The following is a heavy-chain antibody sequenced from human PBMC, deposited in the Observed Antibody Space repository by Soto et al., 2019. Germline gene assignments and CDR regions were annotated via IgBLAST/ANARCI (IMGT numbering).Heavy chain of an antibody. V-gene: IGHV4-59*01. D-gene: IGHD3-10*01. CDR1: GGSISSYY. J-gene: IGHJ4*02. Sequence: PSETLSLTCTVSGGSISSYYWSWIRQPPGKGLEWIGCIYYSGNTNYNPSLKSRVTISVDTSKNQFSLKLSSVTAADAAVYYCARGFGAELMVFPFDYWGQGTLVTVSS. CDR2: IYYSGNT. CDR3: ARGFGAELMVFPFDY.